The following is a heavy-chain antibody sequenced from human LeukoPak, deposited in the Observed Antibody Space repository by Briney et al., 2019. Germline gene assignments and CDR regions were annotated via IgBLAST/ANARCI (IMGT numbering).Heavy chain of an antibody. V-gene: IGHV3-23*01. CDR2: INTNGENT. Sequence: PEGSLRLSCAVSGFTFRNYGMSWVRQAPGKGLEWVSSINTNGENTHRADSGRGRFTISRDNSKNTVYLQMNGLRADDTAIYYCAPQLWDPPGPWGQGTVVTVSS. J-gene: IGHJ5*02. CDR3: APQLWDPPGP. CDR1: GFTFRNYG. D-gene: IGHD3-16*01.